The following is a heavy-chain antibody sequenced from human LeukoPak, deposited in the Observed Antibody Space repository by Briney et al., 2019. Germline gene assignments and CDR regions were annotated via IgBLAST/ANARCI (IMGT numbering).Heavy chain of an antibody. Sequence: PGGSLRLSCAASGFTFSSYWMSWVRQAPGKGLERVANIKQDGSEKYYVDSVKGRFTISRDNAKNSLYLQMNSLRAEDTAVYYCARGGYDFWSGYYIDYYFAYWGQGTLVTVSS. V-gene: IGHV3-7*01. CDR2: IKQDGSEK. J-gene: IGHJ4*02. D-gene: IGHD3-3*01. CDR3: ARGGYDFWSGYYIDYYFAY. CDR1: GFTFSSYW.